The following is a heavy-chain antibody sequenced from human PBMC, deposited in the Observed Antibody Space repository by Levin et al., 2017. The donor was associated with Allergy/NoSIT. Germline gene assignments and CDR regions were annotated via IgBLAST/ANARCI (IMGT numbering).Heavy chain of an antibody. CDR3: ARVYCGYCSGGSPRPFQH. V-gene: IGHV4-34*01. CDR1: GGSFSGYY. J-gene: IGHJ1*01. D-gene: IGHD2-15*01. Sequence: AGGSLRLSCAVYGGSFSGYYWSWIRQPPGKGLEWIGEINHSGSTNYNPSLKSRVTISVDTSKNQFSLKLSSVTAADTAVYYCARVYCGYCSGGSPRPFQHWGQGTLVTVSS. CDR2: INHSGST.